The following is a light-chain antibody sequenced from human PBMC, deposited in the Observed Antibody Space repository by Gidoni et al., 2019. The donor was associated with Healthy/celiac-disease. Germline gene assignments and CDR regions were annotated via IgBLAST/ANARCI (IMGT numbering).Light chain of an antibody. J-gene: IGLJ2*01. CDR3: CSYAGSYNVV. CDR1: SSDVGGYNY. Sequence: SALTQPRSVSGSPGPSVTISCTGTSSDVGGYNYVSWYQQHPGKAPKLMIYDVSKRPSGVPDRFSGSKSGNTASLTISGLQAEDEADYYCCSYAGSYNVVFGGGTKLTVL. V-gene: IGLV2-11*01. CDR2: DVS.